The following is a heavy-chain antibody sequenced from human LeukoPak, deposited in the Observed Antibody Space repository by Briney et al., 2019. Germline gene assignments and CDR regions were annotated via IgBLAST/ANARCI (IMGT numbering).Heavy chain of an antibody. D-gene: IGHD1-26*01. CDR3: AKDGGTYPYFLDV. Sequence: GGSLRLSCVGSGFNFDDYYMSWIRQAPGKGLEWVSYISSSSGSMYYLDSVKGRFTISRDNSRDTLYLQMNSLRAEDTAIYICAKDGGTYPYFLDVWGKGTTVIVSS. CDR1: GFNFDDYY. J-gene: IGHJ6*03. CDR2: ISSSSGSM. V-gene: IGHV3-11*01.